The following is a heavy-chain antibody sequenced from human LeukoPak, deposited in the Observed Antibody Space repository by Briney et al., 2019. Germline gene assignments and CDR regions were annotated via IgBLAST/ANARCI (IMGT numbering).Heavy chain of an antibody. J-gene: IGHJ6*02. Sequence: PSETLSLTCTVSGGSISSYYWSWIRQPPGKGLEGIGYIYYSGSTNYNTSLKSRVAISVDTSKNQFSLKLSSVTAADTAVYYCAGIAVAGPDYYYYYGMDVWGQGTTVTVSS. CDR2: IYYSGST. CDR3: AGIAVAGPDYYYYYGMDV. D-gene: IGHD6-19*01. V-gene: IGHV4-59*01. CDR1: GGSISSYY.